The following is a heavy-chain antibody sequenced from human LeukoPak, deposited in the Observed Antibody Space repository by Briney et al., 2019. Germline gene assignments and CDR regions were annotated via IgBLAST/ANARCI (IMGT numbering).Heavy chain of an antibody. J-gene: IGHJ4*02. D-gene: IGHD1-26*01. V-gene: IGHV1-46*01. CDR1: GYTFTGYY. CDR2: INLSGGST. Sequence: GASVKVSCKASGYTFTGYYMHWVRQAPGQGLEWMGIINLSGGSTSYAQKFQGRVTMTRDMSTSTVYMELSSLRSEDTAVYYCARVTLKVGATGLGYWGQGTLVTVSS. CDR3: ARVTLKVGATGLGY.